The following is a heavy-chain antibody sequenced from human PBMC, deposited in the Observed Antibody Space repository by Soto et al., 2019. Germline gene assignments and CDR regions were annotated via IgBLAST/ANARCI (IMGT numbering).Heavy chain of an antibody. J-gene: IGHJ4*02. CDR2: IHVYNGNT. CDR3: ARDPVAGTDFDF. V-gene: IGHV1-18*01. CDR1: GYTFTSYG. D-gene: IGHD6-19*01. Sequence: QIQLVQSGAEVKKPGASVKVSCKASGYTFTSYGISWVRQAPGQGLEWMGWIHVYNGNTNYAQKLQARVTRTTDTSTSTAYVELRSLRSHDTAVFYWARDPVAGTDFDFWGPGNLVTVPS.